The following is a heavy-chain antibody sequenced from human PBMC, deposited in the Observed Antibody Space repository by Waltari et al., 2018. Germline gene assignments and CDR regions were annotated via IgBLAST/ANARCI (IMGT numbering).Heavy chain of an antibody. J-gene: IGHJ4*02. D-gene: IGHD6-19*01. CDR2: INAGNGNT. V-gene: IGHV1-3*01. Sequence: QVQLVQSGAEVKKPGASVKVSCKASGYTFTSYAMHWVRQAPGQRLEWMGWINAGNGNTKYSQKFQGRVTVTRDTSASTAYMELSSLRSEDTAVYYCARDQWLVQVDYWGQGTLVTVSS. CDR1: GYTFTSYA. CDR3: ARDQWLVQVDY.